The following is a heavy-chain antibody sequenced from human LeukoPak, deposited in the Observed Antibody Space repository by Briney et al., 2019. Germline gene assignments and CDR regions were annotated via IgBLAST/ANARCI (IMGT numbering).Heavy chain of an antibody. CDR2: IYYSGST. V-gene: IGHV4-39*01. Sequence: PSETLSLTCTVSGGSISSSTYYWGGIRRPPGKGLEWIGSIYYSGSTYYNPSLKSRVTVSVDTSKNQFSLNLSSVTAADTAVYYCVRGSTLRHYQYWGQGTLVTVSS. CDR3: VRGSTLRHYQY. D-gene: IGHD3-16*01. J-gene: IGHJ4*02. CDR1: GGSISSSTYY.